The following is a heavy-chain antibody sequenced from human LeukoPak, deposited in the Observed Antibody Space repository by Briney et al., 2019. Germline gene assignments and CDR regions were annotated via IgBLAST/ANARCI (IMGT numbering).Heavy chain of an antibody. D-gene: IGHD5-18*01. CDR2: ISSSGSTI. CDR3: ARRIQLWAYFDY. J-gene: IGHJ4*02. CDR1: GFTFSDYY. Sequence: PGGSLRLSCAASGFTFSDYYMSWIRQAPGKGLEWVSYISSSGSTIYCADSVKGRFTISRDNAKNSLYLRMNSLRAEDTAVYYFARRIQLWAYFDYWGQGTLVTVSS. V-gene: IGHV3-11*04.